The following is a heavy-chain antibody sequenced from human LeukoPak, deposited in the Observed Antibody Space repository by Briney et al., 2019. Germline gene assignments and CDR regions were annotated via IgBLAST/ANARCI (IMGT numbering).Heavy chain of an antibody. D-gene: IGHD6-13*01. CDR2: IYPGDSDT. CDR1: GYSFTSYW. Sequence: GESLKISCKGSGYSFTSYWLGWVRQMPGKGLEWMGIIYPGDSDTRYSPSFQGQVTISADKSISTAYLQWSSLKASDTAMYYCARHSRQQLANWFDPWGQGTLATVSS. CDR3: ARHSRQQLANWFDP. J-gene: IGHJ5*02. V-gene: IGHV5-51*01.